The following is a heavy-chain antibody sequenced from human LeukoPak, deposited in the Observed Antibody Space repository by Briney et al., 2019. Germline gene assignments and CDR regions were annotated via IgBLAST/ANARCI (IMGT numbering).Heavy chain of an antibody. D-gene: IGHD3-10*01. CDR2: MNPNSGNT. V-gene: IGHV1-8*01. Sequence: ASVTVSFKASGYTFTSYDINWLRQAPGQGREWMGWMNPNSGNTGYAQKFQGRVTMTRNTSISTAYMELSSLRSEDTAVYYCARAAYYGSGSYSKRVYYFDYWGQGTLVTVSS. J-gene: IGHJ4*02. CDR1: GYTFTSYD. CDR3: ARAAYYGSGSYSKRVYYFDY.